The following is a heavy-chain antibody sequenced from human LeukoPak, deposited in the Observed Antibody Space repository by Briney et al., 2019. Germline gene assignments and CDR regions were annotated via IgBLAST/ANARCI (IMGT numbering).Heavy chain of an antibody. V-gene: IGHV2-70*01. D-gene: IGHD6-13*01. CDR1: GFSLSTSGMC. CDR2: IDWDDDK. Sequence: SGPTLVNPTQPLTLTCTFSGFSLSTSGMCVSWIRQPPGKALEWLAHIDWDDDKYYSTSLMTRLTISKDTSKNQVVLTMTNMDPVDTATYSCARTVYISSWYDTDYWGQGTLVTVSS. CDR3: ARTVYISSWYDTDY. J-gene: IGHJ4*02.